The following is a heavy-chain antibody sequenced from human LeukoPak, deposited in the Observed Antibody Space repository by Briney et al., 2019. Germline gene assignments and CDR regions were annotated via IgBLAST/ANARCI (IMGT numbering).Heavy chain of an antibody. CDR1: GFTFSSDS. J-gene: IGHJ6*02. CDR3: TTERNWELLRPYGMDI. V-gene: IGHV3-15*01. Sequence: GGSLRLSCAASGFTFSSDSMNWVRQAPGKGLEWVGRIRTKIDGETTDYGAPVKGRFTISRDDSKTTLYLQMNSLKTEDSAVYYCTTERNWELLRPYGMDIWGQGTTVTVSS. D-gene: IGHD1-26*01. CDR2: IRTKIDGETT.